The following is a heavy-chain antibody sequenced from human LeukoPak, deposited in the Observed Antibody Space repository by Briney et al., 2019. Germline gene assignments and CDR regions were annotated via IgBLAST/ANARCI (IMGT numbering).Heavy chain of an antibody. D-gene: IGHD1-1*01. V-gene: IGHV3-23*01. CDR2: ISGSGGST. CDR3: AKDLDPTGLFYFDY. CDR1: GFTFSSYW. Sequence: GGSLRLSCAASGFTFSSYWMSWVRQAPGKGLEWVSAISGSGGSTYYADSVKGRFTISRDNSKNTPYLQMNSLRAEDTAVYYCAKDLDPTGLFYFDYWGQGTLVTVSS. J-gene: IGHJ4*02.